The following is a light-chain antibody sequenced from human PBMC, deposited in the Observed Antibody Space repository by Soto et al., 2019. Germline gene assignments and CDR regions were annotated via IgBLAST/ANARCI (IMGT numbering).Light chain of an antibody. CDR2: GAS. J-gene: IGKJ1*01. CDR1: QSVSSSY. CDR3: QQDGSSPTWT. Sequence: EIVLTQSPGTLSLSPGERATLSCRASQSVSSSYLAWYQQKPGQAPRLLIYGASSRATGIPARFSGSGSGTDFTLTISRLEPEDFAVYYCQQDGSSPTWTFGQGTKVEIK. V-gene: IGKV3-20*01.